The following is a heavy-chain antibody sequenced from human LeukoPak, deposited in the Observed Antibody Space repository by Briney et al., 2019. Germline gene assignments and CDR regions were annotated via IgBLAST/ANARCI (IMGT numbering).Heavy chain of an antibody. D-gene: IGHD3-16*01. CDR3: ARGSVGGELAY. CDR2: IGTAGDP. J-gene: IGHJ4*02. Sequence: GGSLRLSCAASGTTFSSYDMHWVRQATGQGLEWVSAIGTAGDPYYPGSVKGRFTISRENAKNSLYLQMNSLRAGDTAVYYCARGSVGGELAYWGQGTLVTVSS. V-gene: IGHV3-13*05. CDR1: GTTFSSYD.